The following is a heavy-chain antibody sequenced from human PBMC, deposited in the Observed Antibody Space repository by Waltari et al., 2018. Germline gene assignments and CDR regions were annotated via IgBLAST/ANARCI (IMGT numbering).Heavy chain of an antibody. CDR3: ARDQEFYQH. J-gene: IGHJ1*01. Sequence: QPHLQESGPGLVKPSETLSLTCTVSGDSISSGSYYWGWIRQAPGKGLAWSGSVYYSWSVYYDGKTYQNPSLKVRVTISVDLSKNEFSLKLESVTAADAAVYFCARDQEFYQHWGQGTLVTVSS. CDR1: GDSISSGSYY. CDR2: VYYSWSV. V-gene: IGHV4-39*02.